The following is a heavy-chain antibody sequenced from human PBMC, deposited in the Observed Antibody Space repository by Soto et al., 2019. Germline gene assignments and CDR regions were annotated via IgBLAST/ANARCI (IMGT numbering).Heavy chain of an antibody. V-gene: IGHV1-18*04. CDR1: GYTFTTYG. CDR3: ARDAERGTYYNNWFDP. CDR2: ISPYNGNT. Sequence: QVQLVQSGAEVKKPGPSLKVSCNTSGYTFTTYGINWVRQAPGQGLEWRGWISPYNGNTKYAQKLQDRVTMTTDTSTSTVYMELRSLRSDDTAVYYCARDAERGTYYNNWFDPWGQGTLVTVSS. J-gene: IGHJ5*02. D-gene: IGHD1-26*01.